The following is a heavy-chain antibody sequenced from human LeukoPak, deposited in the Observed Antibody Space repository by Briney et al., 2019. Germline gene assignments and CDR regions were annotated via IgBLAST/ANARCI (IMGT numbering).Heavy chain of an antibody. V-gene: IGHV3-23*01. CDR3: TRENNHAAAGTCRRWFDP. Sequence: PGGSLRLSCAASGFTFSGYAMSWVRQAPGKGLEWVSAISGSGGSTYYADSVKGRFTISRDNSKNTLYLQMNSLRAEDTAVYYYTRENNHAAAGTCRRWFDPWGQGTLVTVSS. CDR1: GFTFSGYA. J-gene: IGHJ5*02. D-gene: IGHD6-13*01. CDR2: ISGSGGST.